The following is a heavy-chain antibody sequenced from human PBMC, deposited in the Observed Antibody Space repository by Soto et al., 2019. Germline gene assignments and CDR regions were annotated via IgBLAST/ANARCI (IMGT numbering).Heavy chain of an antibody. V-gene: IGHV6-1*01. CDR1: GDSVSSISAT. CDR2: TYYRSKWYY. CDR3: ARALSGSYYIFDY. Sequence: SQTLSLTCGMSGDSVSSISATWNWIRQSPSRGLEWLGRTYYRSKWYYDYAVSVKSRVSIDPDTAKNQLSLQLKSVTPEDTAVYYCARALSGSYYIFDYWGQGTSVTVSS. J-gene: IGHJ4*02. D-gene: IGHD3-10*01.